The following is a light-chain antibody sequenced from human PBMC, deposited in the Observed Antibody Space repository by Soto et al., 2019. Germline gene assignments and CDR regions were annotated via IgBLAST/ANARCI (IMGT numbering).Light chain of an antibody. Sequence: DIQMTQSPSALSASVGDRVTITCRASQRISRWLAWYQQKPGKAPKVLIYKASTLAGGVPSRFSGSGSGTEFTLTIGSLQADNVATYYCRQYSGHYIFGKGTKLEI. CDR3: RQYSGHYI. V-gene: IGKV1-5*03. CDR2: KAS. J-gene: IGKJ2*01. CDR1: QRISRW.